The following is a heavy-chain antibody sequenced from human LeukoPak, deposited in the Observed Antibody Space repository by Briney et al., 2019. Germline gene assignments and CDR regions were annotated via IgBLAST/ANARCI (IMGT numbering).Heavy chain of an antibody. CDR2: IVGSGGIT. V-gene: IGHV3-23*01. Sequence: PGGSLRLSCAASGFTFSSYAMSWLPQTPGKGLEWVSGIVGSGGITYYADSVKGRFTIPRDNSKKTLYLQMNSLRAEDTAVYYCAKDGWNDIPDYWGQGTLVTVSS. J-gene: IGHJ4*02. CDR3: AKDGWNDIPDY. D-gene: IGHD1-1*01. CDR1: GFTFSSYA.